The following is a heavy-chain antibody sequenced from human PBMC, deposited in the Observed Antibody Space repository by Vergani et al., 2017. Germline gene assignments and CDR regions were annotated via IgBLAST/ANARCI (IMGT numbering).Heavy chain of an antibody. V-gene: IGHV3-9*01. J-gene: IGHJ3*02. CDR3: AKGAIAAAGTGAFDI. CDR2: ISWNSGSI. CDR1: GFTFDDYA. D-gene: IGHD6-13*01. Sequence: EVQLVESGGGLVQPGRSLRLSCAASGFTFDDYAMHWVRQAPGKGLEWVSGISWNSGSIGDADSVKGRFTNSRDNAKNSLYLKMNILRAEDTALYYCAKGAIAAAGTGAFDIWGQGTMVTVSS.